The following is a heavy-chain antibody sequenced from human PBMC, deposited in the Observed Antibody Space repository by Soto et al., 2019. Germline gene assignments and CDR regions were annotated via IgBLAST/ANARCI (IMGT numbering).Heavy chain of an antibody. CDR3: ARDQAYYYGSGSYGSLDY. D-gene: IGHD3-10*01. CDR2: ISYDGSNK. V-gene: IGHV3-30-3*01. Sequence: GGSLRLSCAASGFTFSSYAMHWVRQAPGKGLEWVAVISYDGSNKYYADSVKGRFTISRDNSKNTLYLQMNSLRAEDTAVYYCARDQAYYYGSGSYGSLDYWGQGTLVTVSS. J-gene: IGHJ4*02. CDR1: GFTFSSYA.